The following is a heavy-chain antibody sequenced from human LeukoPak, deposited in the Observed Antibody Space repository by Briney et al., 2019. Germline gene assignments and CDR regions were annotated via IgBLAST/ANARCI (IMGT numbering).Heavy chain of an antibody. CDR1: GFTFNSYA. J-gene: IGHJ4*02. V-gene: IGHV3-23*01. Sequence: GGSLRLSCSASGFTFNSYAMSWVRQTPGKGLEWISTISGSGRDTFYEDSVKGRFTISRDSSNKTLSLQMNSLSAADTAVYYCAKDRLREGTVITLDFWGQGTLVTVSS. CDR2: ISGSGRDT. CDR3: AKDRLREGTVITLDF. D-gene: IGHD4-17*01.